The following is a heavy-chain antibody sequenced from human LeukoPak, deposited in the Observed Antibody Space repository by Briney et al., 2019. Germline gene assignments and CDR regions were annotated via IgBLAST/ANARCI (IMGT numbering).Heavy chain of an antibody. Sequence: GGSLRLSCAASGFTFSSHAMSWVRQAPGKGLEWVSAISGSGGSTYYADSVKGRFTISRDNSKNTLYLQMNSLRAEDTAVYYCAKSPSSGWYRGAPDYWGQGTLVTVSS. V-gene: IGHV3-23*01. CDR3: AKSPSSGWYRGAPDY. CDR2: ISGSGGST. CDR1: GFTFSSHA. D-gene: IGHD6-19*01. J-gene: IGHJ4*02.